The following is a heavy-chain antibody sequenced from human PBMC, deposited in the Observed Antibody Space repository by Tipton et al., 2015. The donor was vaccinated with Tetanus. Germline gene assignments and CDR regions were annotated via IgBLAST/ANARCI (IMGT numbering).Heavy chain of an antibody. D-gene: IGHD1-26*01. CDR1: GGSISSGGYY. CDR2: IYNSGST. J-gene: IGHJ4*02. CDR3: ARDQARGARGWNYFDY. V-gene: IGHV4-31*03. Sequence: TLSLTCTVSGGSISSGGYYWSWIRQHPGKGLEWIGDIYNSGSTYYNPSLKSRVTILVDTTKSHFSRKLKSVTAADTAVYYCARDQARGARGWNYFDYGGQGSLVTVSS.